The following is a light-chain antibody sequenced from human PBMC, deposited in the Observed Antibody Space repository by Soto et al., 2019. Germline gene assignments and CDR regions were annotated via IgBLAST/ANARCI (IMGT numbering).Light chain of an antibody. CDR2: DAS. CDR1: QNINSR. Sequence: DIQMTQSPSTLSASLGDRVTITCRASQNINSRLAWYQQKPGKAPNLLIYDASSLQSEVPSRFSGSGSGTEFTLTISSLQPDDFATYYCQQYKTYPITFGQGTRLEIK. CDR3: QQYKTYPIT. J-gene: IGKJ5*01. V-gene: IGKV1-5*01.